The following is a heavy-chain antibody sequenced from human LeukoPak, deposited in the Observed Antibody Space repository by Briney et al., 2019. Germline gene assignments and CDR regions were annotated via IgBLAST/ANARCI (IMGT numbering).Heavy chain of an antibody. J-gene: IGHJ4*02. CDR3: AKDGRKDGYIEPFDY. Sequence: PGGSLRLSWAPSGFTFDDFATHWDRQAPGEGLEWVSRSSGDGGSTYYADSVKGRFTISRDNSKNTLYLQMNSLRTEDTALYYCAKDGRKDGYIEPFDYWGQGTLVTVSS. D-gene: IGHD5-24*01. CDR2: SSGDGGST. CDR1: GFTFDDFA. V-gene: IGHV3-43*02.